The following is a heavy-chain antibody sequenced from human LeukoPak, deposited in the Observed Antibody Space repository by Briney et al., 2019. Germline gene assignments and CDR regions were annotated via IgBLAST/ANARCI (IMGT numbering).Heavy chain of an antibody. D-gene: IGHD6-13*01. J-gene: IGHJ4*02. CDR2: ISGDGTAT. Sequence: PGGSLRLPCAASGFTFDHYGMHWVRQTPGRGLECVSLISGDGTATDYADSVRGRFTISRDNSRNSLYLQMNSLRIEDTALYYCACLSSSWPEDCWGQGTLVTVSS. CDR3: ACLSSSWPEDC. V-gene: IGHV3-43*02. CDR1: GFTFDHYG.